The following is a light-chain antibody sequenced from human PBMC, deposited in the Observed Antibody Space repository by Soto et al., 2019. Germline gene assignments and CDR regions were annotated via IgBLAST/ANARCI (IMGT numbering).Light chain of an antibody. CDR1: QSLLHSNGYNY. J-gene: IGKJ2*01. Sequence: DIVMTQSPLSLPVTPGEPASISCRSSQSLLHSNGYNYLDWYLQKPGQSPELLIYLGSNRASGVPDRVSGSGSETDFTLTINSLEPEDFAVYYCQERSSWPLYTFGQGTKLEIK. CDR2: LGS. CDR3: QERSSWPLYT. V-gene: IGKV2-28*01.